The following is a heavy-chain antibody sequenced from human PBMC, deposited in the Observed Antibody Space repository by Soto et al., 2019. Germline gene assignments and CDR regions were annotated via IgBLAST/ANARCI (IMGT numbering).Heavy chain of an antibody. CDR2: MNPNSGNT. D-gene: IGHD4-17*01. CDR3: ARGIKYGAYSRWFDP. CDR1: GYTFTSYD. V-gene: IGHV1-8*01. J-gene: IGHJ5*02. Sequence: QVQLVQSGAEVKKPGASVKVSCKASGYTFTSYDINWVRQATGQGLEYLGWMNPNSGNTAYVQKFQGRVTMTWATSITTAYMELSSLRSEGTAVYFCARGIKYGAYSRWFDPWGQGTLVTVSS.